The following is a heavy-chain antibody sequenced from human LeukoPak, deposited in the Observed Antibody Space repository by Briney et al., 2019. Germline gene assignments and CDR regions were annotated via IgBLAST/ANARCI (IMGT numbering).Heavy chain of an antibody. J-gene: IGHJ3*02. CDR1: GYTFTAYY. CDR2: INPNSGGT. D-gene: IGHD3-22*01. Sequence: DSVKVSCKASGYTFTAYYMHWVRQAPGQGLEWMGWINPNSGGTNYAQKFQGRVTMTRDTSISTAYMELSRLRSDDTAVYYCARDMQYYYDSSGYTDAFDIWGQGTMVTVSS. V-gene: IGHV1-2*02. CDR3: ARDMQYYYDSSGYTDAFDI.